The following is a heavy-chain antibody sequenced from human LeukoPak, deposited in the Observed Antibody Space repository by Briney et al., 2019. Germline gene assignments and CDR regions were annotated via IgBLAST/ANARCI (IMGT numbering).Heavy chain of an antibody. CDR2: IWYDGSNK. J-gene: IGHJ4*02. D-gene: IGHD3-10*01. V-gene: IGHV3-33*01. Sequence: GGSLRLSCAASGFTLSSYGMHWVRQAPGKGLEWVAVIWYDGSNKYYADSVKGRFTISRDNSKNTLYLQMNSLRAEDTAVYYCARDNMVRGVIIAGTDYWGQGTLVTVSS. CDR1: GFTLSSYG. CDR3: ARDNMVRGVIIAGTDY.